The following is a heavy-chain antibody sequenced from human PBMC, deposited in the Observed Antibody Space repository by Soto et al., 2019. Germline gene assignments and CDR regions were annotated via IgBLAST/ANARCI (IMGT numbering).Heavy chain of an antibody. J-gene: IGHJ6*02. Sequence: SGPTLVNPTQTLTLTCTVSGFSLSGTGMRVTWIRQPPGKALEWLARIDWEDTKLYSSSLKTRLSISRDTSKNQVVLTMTNMDPEDTGTYYCARAFYGMDVWGQGNTVNVSS. CDR1: GFSLSGTGMR. CDR2: IDWEDTK. V-gene: IGHV2-70*04. CDR3: ARAFYGMDV.